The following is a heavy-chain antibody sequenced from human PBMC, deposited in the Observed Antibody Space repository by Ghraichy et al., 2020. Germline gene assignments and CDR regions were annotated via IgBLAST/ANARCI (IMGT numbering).Heavy chain of an antibody. J-gene: IGHJ5*02. D-gene: IGHD2-2*01. V-gene: IGHV3-48*02. CDR3: ARGGRCSSTSCSLKNWFDP. CDR2: ISSGSSTI. Sequence: GGSLRLSCAASGFNFGSYSMNWVRQAPGKGLEWVSFISSGSSTIYYADSVKGRFTVSRDNAKNSLYLQMNSLRDEDTAVYYCARGGRCSSTSCSLKNWFDPWGQGTLVTVSS. CDR1: GFNFGSYS.